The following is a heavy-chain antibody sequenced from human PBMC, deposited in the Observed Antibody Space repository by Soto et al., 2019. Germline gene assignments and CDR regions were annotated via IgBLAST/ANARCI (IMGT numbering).Heavy chain of an antibody. Sequence: SETLSLTCTVSGGSIGSTLYYWGWVRQPPGKRLEWIGSIYFSGSTNYNPSLKSRVTISVDTSKNQFSLKLTSVTAADTAVYYCAGDKITGLFDYWGQGTLVTVSS. D-gene: IGHD2-8*02. J-gene: IGHJ4*02. V-gene: IGHV4-39*07. CDR3: AGDKITGLFDY. CDR2: IYFSGST. CDR1: GGSIGSTLYY.